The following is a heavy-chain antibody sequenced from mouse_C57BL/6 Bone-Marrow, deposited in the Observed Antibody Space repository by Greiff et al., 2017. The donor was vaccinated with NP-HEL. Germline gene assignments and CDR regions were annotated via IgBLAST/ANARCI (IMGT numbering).Heavy chain of an antibody. CDR2: IWSGGST. V-gene: IGHV2-2*01. CDR1: GFSLTSYG. J-gene: IGHJ1*03. Sequence: VKLQESGPGLVQPSQSLSITCTVSGFSLTSYGVHWVRQSPGKGLEWLGVIWSGGSTDYNAAFISRLSISKDNSKSQVFFKMNSLQADDTAIYYCARKKPNLLLRYWYFDVWGTGTTVTVSS. CDR3: ARKKPNLLLRYWYFDV. D-gene: IGHD1-1*01.